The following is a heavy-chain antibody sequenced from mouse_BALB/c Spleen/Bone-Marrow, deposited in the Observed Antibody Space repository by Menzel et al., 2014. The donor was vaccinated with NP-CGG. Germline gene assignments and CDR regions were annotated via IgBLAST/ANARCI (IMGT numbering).Heavy chain of an antibody. J-gene: IGHJ3*01. D-gene: IGHD2-12*01. Sequence: QVQLQQSGPQLVRPGASLKISCKASGYSFTSYWMHWVKQRPGQGLEWIGMIDPSDSETALNQKFKDKATLTVDKSSNTAYMQLSSPTSEDSAVYFCARKGIYDTFSYWGQGTQVTVSA. CDR2: IDPSDSET. V-gene: IGHV1-74*01. CDR3: ARKGIYDTFSY. CDR1: GYSFTSYW.